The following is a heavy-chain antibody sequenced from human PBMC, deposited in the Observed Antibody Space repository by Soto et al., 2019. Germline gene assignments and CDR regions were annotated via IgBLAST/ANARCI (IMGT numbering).Heavy chain of an antibody. D-gene: IGHD3-10*01. J-gene: IGHJ6*02. V-gene: IGHV3-23*01. CDR1: GFTFSSYA. Sequence: EVQLLESGGGLVQPGGSLRLSCAASGFTFSSYAMSWVRQAPGKGLELVSAISGSGGSTYYADSVKGRFTISRDNSKNTLYLQMNSLRAEDTAVYYCAKDLLWFGELLSGGMDVWGQGTTVTVSS. CDR2: ISGSGGST. CDR3: AKDLLWFGELLSGGMDV.